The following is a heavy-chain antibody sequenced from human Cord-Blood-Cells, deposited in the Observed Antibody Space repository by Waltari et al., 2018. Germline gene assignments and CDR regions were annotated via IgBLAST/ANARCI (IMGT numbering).Heavy chain of an antibody. Sequence: QVQLVESGGGVVQPGRSLRLSCAASGFTFSSYRMHWVRQAPGKGLEWVAVISYDGSNKYYADSVKGRFTISRDNSKNTLYLQMNSLRAEDTAVYYCAKDPTAFDAFDIWGQGTMVTVSS. V-gene: IGHV3-30*18. D-gene: IGHD1-1*01. CDR1: GFTFSSYR. CDR3: AKDPTAFDAFDI. CDR2: ISYDGSNK. J-gene: IGHJ3*02.